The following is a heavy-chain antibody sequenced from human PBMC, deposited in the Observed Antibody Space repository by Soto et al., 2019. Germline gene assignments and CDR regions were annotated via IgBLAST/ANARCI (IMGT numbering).Heavy chain of an antibody. D-gene: IGHD3-3*01. J-gene: IGHJ5*02. CDR2: IYYSGST. V-gene: IGHV4-30-4*01. Sequence: SETLSLTCTVSGGSISSGDYYWSWIRQPPGKGLEWIGYIYYSGSTYYNPSLKSQVTISVDTSKNQFSLKLSSVTAADTAVYYCARDRYYDFWSGPEGYNWFDPWGQGTLVTVSS. CDR1: GGSISSGDYY. CDR3: ARDRYYDFWSGPEGYNWFDP.